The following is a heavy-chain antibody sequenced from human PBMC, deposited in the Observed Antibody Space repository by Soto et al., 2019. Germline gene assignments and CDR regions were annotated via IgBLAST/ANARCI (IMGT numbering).Heavy chain of an antibody. CDR2: LKRDGRER. D-gene: IGHD2-8*01. CDR1: GFTVGDYW. J-gene: IGHJ4*02. V-gene: IGHV3-7*03. Sequence: PWGTLRLACAASGFTVGDYWMTWVRQAPGKGLEWVANLKRDGRERYYVDSVKGRFSVSRDNAKNSLYLQMNNLRPEDTAVYYCARDVYEILGRVVRRLDSWGQGTLVTVSS. CDR3: ARDVYEILGRVVRRLDS.